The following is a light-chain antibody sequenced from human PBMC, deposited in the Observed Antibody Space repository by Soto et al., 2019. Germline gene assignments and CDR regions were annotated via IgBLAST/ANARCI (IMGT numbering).Light chain of an antibody. V-gene: IGKV1-39*01. J-gene: IGKJ5*01. CDR2: AAS. CDR3: QQSYSTPRIT. CDR1: QSISSY. Sequence: DIQMTQSPSSLSASVGDSVTITCRASQSISSYVNWYQQKPGKAPKLLIYAASSLQSGVPSRFSGSGSGTDFTLTIISLQPEDFATYYCQQSYSTPRITFGQGTRLEIK.